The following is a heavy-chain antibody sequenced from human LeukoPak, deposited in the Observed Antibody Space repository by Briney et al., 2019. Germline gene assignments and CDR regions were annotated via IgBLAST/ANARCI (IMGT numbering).Heavy chain of an antibody. V-gene: IGHV4-34*01. CDR3: ARAARYYYGSGSYLAYYYGMDV. D-gene: IGHD3-10*01. Sequence: SETLSLTCAVYGGSFSGYYWSWIRQPPGKGLEWIGETNHSGSTNYNPSLKSRVTISVDTSKNQFSLKLSSVTAADTAVYYCARAARYYYGSGSYLAYYYGMDVWGQGTTVTVSS. J-gene: IGHJ6*02. CDR2: TNHSGST. CDR1: GGSFSGYY.